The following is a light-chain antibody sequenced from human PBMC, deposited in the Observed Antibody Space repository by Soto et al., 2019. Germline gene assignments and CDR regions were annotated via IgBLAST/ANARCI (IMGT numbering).Light chain of an antibody. CDR1: QSISSW. V-gene: IGKV1-5*03. J-gene: IGKJ1*01. Sequence: DIQLTQSPSTLSASVGDRVTITCRASQSISSWLAWYQQKPGKAPKFLIYKTSNLESGVPSRFSGSGSGTEFTLTISSLQPDDFALYYCQYYNNYCWTLGQGTKVEIK. CDR3: QYYNNYCWT. CDR2: KTS.